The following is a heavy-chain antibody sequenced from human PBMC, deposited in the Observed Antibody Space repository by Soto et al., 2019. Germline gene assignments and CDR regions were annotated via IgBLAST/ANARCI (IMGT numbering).Heavy chain of an antibody. CDR1: GASMSSGDHY. V-gene: IGHV4-30-4*01. CDR2: SHSSGST. J-gene: IGHJ6*02. D-gene: IGHD3-22*01. CDR3: AREVVIVEATAMDWPEANTVETHYYAMDV. Sequence: LSLTCSVSGASMSSGDHYWSWLRQPPGKGLEWIGYSHSSGSTSYNASFKSRLTISIDTSKNLFSLKLGSVTAADTAVYYCAREVVIVEATAMDWPEANTVETHYYAMDVCGQRTTVTVSS.